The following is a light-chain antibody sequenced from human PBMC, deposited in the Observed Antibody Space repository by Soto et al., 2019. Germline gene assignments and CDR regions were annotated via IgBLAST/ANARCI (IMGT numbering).Light chain of an antibody. CDR1: QTISSW. CDR3: QRYNSYS. J-gene: IGKJ1*01. V-gene: IGKV1-5*03. Sequence: DIEMTQSPGTQSGSVGDRDTIICRASQTISSWLAWYQQKPGKAPKLLIYKATTLKSGVPSRGSGSESGTEFTLTIRRLQPDALATYYCQRYNSYSFGQGTKVDIK. CDR2: KAT.